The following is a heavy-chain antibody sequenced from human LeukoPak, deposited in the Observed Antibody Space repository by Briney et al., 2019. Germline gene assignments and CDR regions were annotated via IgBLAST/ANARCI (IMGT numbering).Heavy chain of an antibody. CDR3: AKPSYGDPLDAFDI. D-gene: IGHD4-17*01. Sequence: HPGGSLRLSCAASGFTFSHYWMSWVRQAPGKGLEWVANIKQDGSEKYYVDSMKGRFTISRDNSKNTLFLQMNSLRAEDTAVYYCAKPSYGDPLDAFDIWGQGTMVTVSS. CDR1: GFTFSHYW. V-gene: IGHV3-7*03. J-gene: IGHJ3*02. CDR2: IKQDGSEK.